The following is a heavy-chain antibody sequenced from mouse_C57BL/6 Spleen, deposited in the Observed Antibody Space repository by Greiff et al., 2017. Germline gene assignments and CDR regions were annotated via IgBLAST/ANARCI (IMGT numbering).Heavy chain of an antibody. Sequence: VQLQQSGPELVKPGASVKISCKASGYTFTDYYMNWVQQSHGKSLEWIGAINPNNGGTSYNQKVKGKATLTVDKSSSTAYMELRSLTSEDSADYYCAREKVLRYWGQGTTLTVSS. CDR2: INPNNGGT. CDR1: GYTFTDYY. D-gene: IGHD1-1*01. CDR3: AREKVLRY. V-gene: IGHV1-26*01. J-gene: IGHJ2*01.